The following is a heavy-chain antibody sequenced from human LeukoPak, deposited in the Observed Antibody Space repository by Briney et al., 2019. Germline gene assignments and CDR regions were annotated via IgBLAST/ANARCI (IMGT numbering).Heavy chain of an antibody. D-gene: IGHD3-10*01. CDR3: ARAPEYYYGSGSYYAFDI. CDR2: INPIFGTA. CDR1: GGTFSSYA. J-gene: IGHJ3*02. V-gene: IGHV1-69*05. Sequence: WASVKVSCKASGGTFSSYAISWVRQAPGQGLEWMGGINPIFGTANYAQKFQGRVTITTDESTSTAYMELSSLRSEDTAVYYCARAPEYYYGSGSYYAFDIWGQGTMVTVSS.